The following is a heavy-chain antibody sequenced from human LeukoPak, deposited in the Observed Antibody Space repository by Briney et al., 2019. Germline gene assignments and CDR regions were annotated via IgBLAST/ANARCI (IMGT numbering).Heavy chain of an antibody. CDR2: ISGSGGST. CDR3: AKGPLRYFDWLLYPPDY. CDR1: GFTFSSYA. Sequence: GGSLRLSCAASGFTFSSYAMSWVRQAPGKGLEWVSAISGSGGSTYYADSVKGRFTISRDNSKNTLYLQMNSLRAEDTAVYYCAKGPLRYFDWLLYPPDYWGQGTLVTVSS. D-gene: IGHD3-9*01. J-gene: IGHJ4*02. V-gene: IGHV3-23*01.